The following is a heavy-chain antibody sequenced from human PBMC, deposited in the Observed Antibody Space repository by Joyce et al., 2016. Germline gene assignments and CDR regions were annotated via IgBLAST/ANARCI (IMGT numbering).Heavy chain of an antibody. CDR1: GGTRGSYG. CDR3: ARELSSGWDDWLDP. J-gene: IGHJ5*02. Sequence: QVQLVQSGAGVKKPGSSMNVSCQTSGGTRGSYGLNWVRQARGQGLEWMGRIITLLGTTNDAQKYQGRITITADESTKTVYMEVKFLRPEDTAGYYCARELSSGWDDWLDPWGQGTLVTVSS. D-gene: IGHD6-19*01. CDR2: IITLLGTT. V-gene: IGHV1-69*15.